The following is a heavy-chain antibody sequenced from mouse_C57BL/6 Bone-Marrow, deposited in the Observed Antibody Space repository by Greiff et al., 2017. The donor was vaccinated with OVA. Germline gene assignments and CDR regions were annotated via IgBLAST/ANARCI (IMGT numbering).Heavy chain of an antibody. V-gene: IGHV5-4*03. D-gene: IGHD4-1*01. Sequence: EVKVVESGGGLVKPGGSLKLSCAASGFTFSSYAMSWVRQTPEKRLEWVATISDGGSYTYYPDNVKGRFTISRDNAKNNLYLQMSHLKSEDTAMYYCARLGDYWGQGTTLTVSS. J-gene: IGHJ2*01. CDR2: ISDGGSYT. CDR3: ARLGDY. CDR1: GFTFSSYA.